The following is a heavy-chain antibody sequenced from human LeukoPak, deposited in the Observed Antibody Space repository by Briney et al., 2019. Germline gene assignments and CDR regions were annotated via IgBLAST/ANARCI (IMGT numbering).Heavy chain of an antibody. D-gene: IGHD3-3*01. CDR1: GFTIINKY. CDR2: IYSGDGT. CDR3: AKDQDFWSGYSSPPDY. V-gene: IGHV3-66*02. Sequence: GGSLRLSCVASGFTIINKYMSWVRQVPGKGLEWVSVIYSGDGTYYADSVKGRFTISRDTSKNTLYLQMNSLRAEDTAVYYCAKDQDFWSGYSSPPDYWGQGTLVTVSS. J-gene: IGHJ4*02.